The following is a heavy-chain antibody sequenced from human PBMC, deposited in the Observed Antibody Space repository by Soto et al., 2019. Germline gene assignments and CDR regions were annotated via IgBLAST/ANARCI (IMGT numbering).Heavy chain of an antibody. V-gene: IGHV1-69*01. CDR1: GGTFSSYT. D-gene: IGHD3-22*01. CDR2: ITPMFGTP. Sequence: QVQLVQSGAEVKKPGSSVKVSCKASGGTFSSYTITWVRQAPGQGLEWMGGITPMFGTPNYAQKFQGRVTITADESTSTADLELSSLRSEDTAMYCCARDGTLYYSSAYYSLYLGQGTLVTVSA. J-gene: IGHJ4*02. CDR3: ARDGTLYYSSAYYSLY.